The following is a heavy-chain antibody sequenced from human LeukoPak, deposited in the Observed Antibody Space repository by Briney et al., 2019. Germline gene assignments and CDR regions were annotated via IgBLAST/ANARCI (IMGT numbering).Heavy chain of an antibody. CDR2: INPSGGST. CDR1: GYTFTSYY. D-gene: IGHD2-2*01. J-gene: IGHJ4*02. CDR3: ARDCSSTSCPSGRFDY. Sequence: ASVKVSCKASGYTFTSYYMHWVRQAPGQGLEWMGIINPSGGSTSYAQKFQGRVTMTRDTSTSTVYMELSSLRSEDTAVYYCARDCSSTSCPSGRFDYWGQGTLVTVSS. V-gene: IGHV1-46*01.